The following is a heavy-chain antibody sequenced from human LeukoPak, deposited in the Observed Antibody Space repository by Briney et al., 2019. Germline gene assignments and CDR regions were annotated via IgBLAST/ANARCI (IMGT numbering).Heavy chain of an antibody. V-gene: IGHV3-48*03. CDR2: ISSSGSII. Sequence: GGSLRLSCAASGFTFRSCELSWVRQAPAKGLEWVSYISSSGSIIYYADSVKGRFTISRDNAKNSLYLQMNSLRAEDTAVYYCASYPWSSSWYIAHWGQGTLVTVSP. CDR3: ASYPWSSSWYIAH. D-gene: IGHD6-13*01. J-gene: IGHJ4*02. CDR1: GFTFRSCE.